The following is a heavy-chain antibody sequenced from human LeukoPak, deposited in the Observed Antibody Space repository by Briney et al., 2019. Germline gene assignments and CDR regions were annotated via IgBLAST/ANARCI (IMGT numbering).Heavy chain of an antibody. J-gene: IGHJ4*02. CDR1: GFTFSGYA. CDR3: AKGDKPVIAMVKFDY. CDR2: ISGSGTNT. V-gene: IGHV3-23*01. Sequence: PGGSLRLSCAASGFTFSGYAMNWVRQAPGKGLEWVSGISGSGTNTYYADSVEGRFTISRDNSKNTLYMQMNSLRAEDTAVYYCAKGDKPVIAMVKFDYWGQGTLVTVSS. D-gene: IGHD5-18*01.